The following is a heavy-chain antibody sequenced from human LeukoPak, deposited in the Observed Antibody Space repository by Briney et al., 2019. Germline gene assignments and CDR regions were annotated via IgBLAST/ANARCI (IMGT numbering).Heavy chain of an antibody. J-gene: IGHJ6*04. CDR1: GGSTSGYY. Sequence: SETLSFTCADYGGSTSGYYWSWLRQPPGKGLEWIGEINHSGSTNYNPSLKSRVTISVDTSKNQFSLKLSSVTAADTAVYYCARARGITMVRGVRGKGAHMDVWGKGTTVTVSS. D-gene: IGHD3-10*01. CDR3: ARARGITMVRGVRGKGAHMDV. V-gene: IGHV4-34*01. CDR2: INHSGST.